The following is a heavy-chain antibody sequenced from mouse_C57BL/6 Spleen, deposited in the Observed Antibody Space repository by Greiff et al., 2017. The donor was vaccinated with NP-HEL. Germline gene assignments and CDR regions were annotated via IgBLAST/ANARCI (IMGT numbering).Heavy chain of an antibody. J-gene: IGHJ2*01. CDR1: GYTFTSYT. CDR3: ARGIFTTVVATEDD. V-gene: IGHV1-4*01. D-gene: IGHD1-1*01. CDR2: INPSSGYT. Sequence: VQLQQSGAELARPGASVQMSCKASGYTFTSYTMHWVKQRPGQGLEWIGYINPSSGYTKYNQKFKDKATLTADKSSSTAYMQLSSLTSEDSAVYYSARGIFTTVVATEDDWGQGTTLTVSA.